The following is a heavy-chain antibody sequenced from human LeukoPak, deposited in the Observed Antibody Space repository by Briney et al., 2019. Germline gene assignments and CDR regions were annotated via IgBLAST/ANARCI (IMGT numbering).Heavy chain of an antibody. V-gene: IGHV3-23*01. CDR2: IRSNGATA. CDR1: GFSFSSFA. CDR3: ARGQEFDDGVFDS. J-gene: IGHJ4*02. Sequence: GGSLRLSCAASGFSFSSFAMTWARQAPGKGLEWVSTIRSNGATAYNADSVKGRFTISRDNSKNTVYLQMNSLRVGDTAIYYCARGQEFDDGVFDSWGQGTLVTVSS. D-gene: IGHD1-1*01.